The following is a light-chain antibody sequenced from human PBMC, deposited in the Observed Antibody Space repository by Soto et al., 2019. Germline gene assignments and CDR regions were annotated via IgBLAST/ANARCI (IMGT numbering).Light chain of an antibody. CDR1: QTISRW. CDR2: DAS. J-gene: IGKJ5*01. CDR3: LFRA. V-gene: IGKV1-5*01. Sequence: DIQXPKTKQTLFACGGGEATITCRASQTISRWLDWYQHXPXXAPKLLIYDASTLESGVHSRFSGSGSEKEFFLNISRRMPEDFAIYFFLFRAFCEGTILEI.